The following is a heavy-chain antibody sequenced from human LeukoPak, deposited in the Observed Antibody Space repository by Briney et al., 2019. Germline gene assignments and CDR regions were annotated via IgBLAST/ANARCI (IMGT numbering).Heavy chain of an antibody. CDR2: IKEDGSEK. CDR1: GFTFNRDW. J-gene: IGHJ4*02. CDR3: AKDDHGNYGTIGY. D-gene: IGHD4-17*01. V-gene: IGHV3-7*03. Sequence: PGGSLRLSCAASGFTFNRDWTAWVRQAPGKGLEWVANIKEDGSEKNYVDSVKGRFTISRDNARKSVYLQMNSLRPEDTALYYCAKDDHGNYGTIGYWGQGTVVTVSS.